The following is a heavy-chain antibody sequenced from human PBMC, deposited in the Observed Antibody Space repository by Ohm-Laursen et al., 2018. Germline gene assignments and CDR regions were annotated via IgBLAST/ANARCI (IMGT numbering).Heavy chain of an antibody. V-gene: IGHV4-34*01. J-gene: IGHJ4*02. CDR2: INHSGST. CDR1: GGSFSGYY. D-gene: IGHD6-13*01. Sequence: SETLSLTCAVYGGSFSGYYWSWIRQPPGKGLEWIGEINHSGSTNYNPSLKSRVTISVDTSKNQFSLKLSSVTVADTAVYYCARLNQLVQDFDYWGQGTLVTVSS. CDR3: ARLNQLVQDFDY.